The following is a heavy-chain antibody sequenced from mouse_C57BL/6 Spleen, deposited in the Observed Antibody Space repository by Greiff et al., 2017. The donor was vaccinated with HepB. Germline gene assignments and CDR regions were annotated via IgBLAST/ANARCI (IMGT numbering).Heavy chain of an antibody. CDR2: IYPRSGNT. D-gene: IGHD4-1*01. CDR1: GYTFTSYG. Sequence: VQLQQSGAELARPGASVKLSCKASGYTFTSYGISWVKQSTGQGLEWIGEIYPRSGNTYYNEKFKGKATLTADKSSSTAYMELRSLTSEDSAVYFCARETGTRFAYWGQGTLVTVSA. CDR3: ARETGTRFAY. V-gene: IGHV1-81*01. J-gene: IGHJ3*01.